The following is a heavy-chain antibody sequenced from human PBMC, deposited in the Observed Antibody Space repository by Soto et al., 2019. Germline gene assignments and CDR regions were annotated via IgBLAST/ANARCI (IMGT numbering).Heavy chain of an antibody. V-gene: IGHV3-30*18. D-gene: IGHD6-6*01. CDR1: GFTFSSYG. J-gene: IGHJ4*02. Sequence: GGSLRLSCAASGFTFSSYGMHWVRQAPGKGLEWVAVISYDGSNKYYADSVKGRFTISRDNSKNTLYLQMNSLRAEDTAVYYCAKDRSIAARPGYWGQGTLVTVSS. CDR2: ISYDGSNK. CDR3: AKDRSIAARPGY.